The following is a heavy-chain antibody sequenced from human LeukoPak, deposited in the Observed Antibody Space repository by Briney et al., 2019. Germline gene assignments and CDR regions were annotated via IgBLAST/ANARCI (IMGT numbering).Heavy chain of an antibody. V-gene: IGHV3-64D*06. J-gene: IGHJ4*02. CDR3: VRGTGY. Sequence: GGSLRLSCSVSGFTFSTYVMHWVRQAPGKGLEYVSAISSNGDNTYYADSVKGRFTTSRDNSKNTLYLQTSSLRADDTAVYYCVRGTGYWGQGTLVTVSS. CDR2: ISSNGDNT. CDR1: GFTFSTYV.